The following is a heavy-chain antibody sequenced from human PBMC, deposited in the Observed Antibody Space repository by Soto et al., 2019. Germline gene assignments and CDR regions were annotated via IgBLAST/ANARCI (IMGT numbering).Heavy chain of an antibody. D-gene: IGHD6-13*01. CDR3: ASGLTAGCSSLYSALFDF. CDR1: GYTFTSYG. V-gene: IGHV1-18*01. J-gene: IGHJ4*02. Sequence: GASVNVSCKASGYTFTSYGISWVRQAPGQGLEWMGWISAYNGNTNYAQKLQGRVTMTTDTSTSTAYMELRSLRSDDTAVYYCASGLTAGCSSLYSALFDFWGQGTLGTVAS. CDR2: ISAYNGNT.